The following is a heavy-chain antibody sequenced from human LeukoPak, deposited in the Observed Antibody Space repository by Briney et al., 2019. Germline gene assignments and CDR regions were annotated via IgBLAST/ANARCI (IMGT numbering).Heavy chain of an antibody. CDR2: TRNKANNYTT. D-gene: IGHD6-19*01. Sequence: GGSLRLSCAASGFTFSDHYMDWVRQAPGKGLEWVGRTRNKANNYTTEYAASVKGRFNISRDDSKNSLYLQMNSLKAEDTAVYYCAREHHYSSGWHDAFDIWGQGTMVTVSS. CDR1: GFTFSDHY. CDR3: AREHHYSSGWHDAFDI. J-gene: IGHJ3*02. V-gene: IGHV3-72*01.